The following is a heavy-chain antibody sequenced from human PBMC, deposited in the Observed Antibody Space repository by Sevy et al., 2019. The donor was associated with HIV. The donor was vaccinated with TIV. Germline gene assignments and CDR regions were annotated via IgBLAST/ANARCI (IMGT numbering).Heavy chain of an antibody. CDR1: GFTLRSYW. Sequence: GGSLRLSCTVSGFTLRSYWMHWVRQAPGKGLVWVSRLNSDGSSISYADSVKGRFTISRDNAKNTVYLQMNSLRAEDTAVYYCARSRVGDFDYWGQGSQVTVSS. CDR3: ARSRVGDFDY. J-gene: IGHJ4*02. V-gene: IGHV3-74*01. CDR2: LNSDGSSI. D-gene: IGHD1-26*01.